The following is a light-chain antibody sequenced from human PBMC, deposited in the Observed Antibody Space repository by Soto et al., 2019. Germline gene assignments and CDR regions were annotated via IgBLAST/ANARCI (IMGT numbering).Light chain of an antibody. CDR1: QSVSSSY. J-gene: IGKJ2*01. Sequence: EIVLTQSPGTLSLSPGERATLSCRASQSVSSSYLAWYQQKPGQAPRLLIYGASSRATGIPDRFSGSGSGTYFTLTISRLEPEDFAVYYCQQYGRSPPYTFGQGTKLEI. CDR3: QQYGRSPPYT. V-gene: IGKV3-20*01. CDR2: GAS.